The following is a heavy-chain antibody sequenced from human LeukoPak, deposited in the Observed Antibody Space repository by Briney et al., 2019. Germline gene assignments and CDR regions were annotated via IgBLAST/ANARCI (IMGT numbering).Heavy chain of an antibody. CDR1: GGSFSGYY. CDR2: ISGSGGST. CDR3: AKDVIFGVVGPDY. V-gene: IGHV3-23*01. J-gene: IGHJ4*02. Sequence: ETLSLTCAVYGGSFSGYYWSWVRQAPGKGLEWVSAISGSGGSTYYADSVKGRFTISRDNSKNTLYLQMNSLRAEDTAVYYCAKDVIFGVVGPDYWGQGTLVTVSS. D-gene: IGHD3-3*01.